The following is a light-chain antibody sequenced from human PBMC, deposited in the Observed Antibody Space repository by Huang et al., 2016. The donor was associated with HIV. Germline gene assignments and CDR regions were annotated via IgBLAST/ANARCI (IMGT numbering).Light chain of an antibody. V-gene: IGKV1-39*01. Sequence: DIQMTQSPSYLSASVGDRVTITCRASQTIKKYLNWYQQKPGQAPRLLIYGASNLQTEVPSRFSGSGSGTDFSLIISSLQPEDFAIYYCQQSHSTPQTFGQGTRLDIK. CDR3: QQSHSTPQT. CDR1: QTIKKY. J-gene: IGKJ5*01. CDR2: GAS.